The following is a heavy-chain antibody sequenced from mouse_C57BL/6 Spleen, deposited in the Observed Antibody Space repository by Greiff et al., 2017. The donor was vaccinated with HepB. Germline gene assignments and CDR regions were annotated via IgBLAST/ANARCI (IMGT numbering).Heavy chain of an antibody. J-gene: IGHJ4*01. D-gene: IGHD3-2*02. Sequence: QVQLKQSGPELVKPGASVKISCKASGYAFSSSWMNWVKPRPGKGLEWIGRIYPGDGDTNYNGKFKGKATLTADKSSSTAYMQLSSLTSADSEVYFCAIDSSGDRAMDYWGQGTSVTVSS. CDR1: GYAFSSSW. CDR3: AIDSSGDRAMDY. V-gene: IGHV1-82*01. CDR2: IYPGDGDT.